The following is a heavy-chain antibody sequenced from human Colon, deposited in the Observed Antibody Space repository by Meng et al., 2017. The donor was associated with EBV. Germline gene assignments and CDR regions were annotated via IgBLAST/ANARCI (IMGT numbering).Heavy chain of an antibody. Sequence: QVQLQESGPGLVKPSGTLSLTCAVSGGSISSSHWWTWVRQPPGKGLEWIGEVYHTGSTKYNPSLKSRLTISVDKSKNQFSLNLTSVTAADTAMYYCARVWQSLTAFFDSWGQGTLVTVSS. D-gene: IGHD2-21*01. J-gene: IGHJ4*02. V-gene: IGHV4-4*02. CDR3: ARVWQSLTAFFDS. CDR2: VYHTGST. CDR1: GGSISSSHW.